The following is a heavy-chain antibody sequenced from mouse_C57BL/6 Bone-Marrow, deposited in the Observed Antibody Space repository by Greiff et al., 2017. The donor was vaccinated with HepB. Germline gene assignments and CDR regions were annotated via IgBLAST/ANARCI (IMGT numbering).Heavy chain of an antibody. V-gene: IGHV1-19*01. J-gene: IGHJ3*01. D-gene: IGHD1-1*02. Sequence: EVKVVESGPVLVKPGASVKMSCKASGYTFTDYYMNWVKQSHGKSLEWIGVINPYNGGTSYNQKFKGKATLTVDKSSSTAYMELNSLTSEDSAVYYCARGVGIAYWGQGTLVTVSA. CDR2: INPYNGGT. CDR1: GYTFTDYY. CDR3: ARGVGIAY.